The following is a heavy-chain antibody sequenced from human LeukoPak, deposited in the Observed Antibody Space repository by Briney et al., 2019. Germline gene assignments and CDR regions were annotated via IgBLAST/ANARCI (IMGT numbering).Heavy chain of an antibody. Sequence: ASVTVSCKASGYTFTSYGISWVRQAPGQGLEWMGCISAYNGNTNYAQKLQGRVTMTTDTSTSTAYMELRSLRSDDTAVYYCASNFYDILTGARYDAFDIWGRGTMVTVSS. J-gene: IGHJ3*02. CDR2: ISAYNGNT. CDR3: ASNFYDILTGARYDAFDI. D-gene: IGHD3-9*01. V-gene: IGHV1-18*01. CDR1: GYTFTSYG.